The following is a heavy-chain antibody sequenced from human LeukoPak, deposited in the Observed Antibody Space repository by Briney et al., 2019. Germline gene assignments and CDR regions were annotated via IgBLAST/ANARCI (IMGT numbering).Heavy chain of an antibody. J-gene: IGHJ3*02. CDR3: ARQRIVGATRSGAFDI. Sequence: GASVKVSCKVSGYTLTELSMHWVRQAPGKGLEWMGGFDPEDGETIYAQKFQGRVTMTKDTSTDTAYMELSSLRSEDTAVYYCARQRIVGATRSGAFDIWGQGTMVTVSS. CDR2: FDPEDGET. D-gene: IGHD1-26*01. V-gene: IGHV1-24*01. CDR1: GYTLTELS.